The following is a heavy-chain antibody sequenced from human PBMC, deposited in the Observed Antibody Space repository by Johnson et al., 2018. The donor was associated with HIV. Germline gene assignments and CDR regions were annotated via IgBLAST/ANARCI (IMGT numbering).Heavy chain of an antibody. V-gene: IGHV3-30*04. D-gene: IGHD1-26*01. CDR3: AKDPYSGSPIDI. Sequence: QVQLVESGGGVVQPGRSLRLSCAASGFTFSTYAMHWVRQAPGKGLEWVAAISYDGSNKYYADSVKGRFTISRDNSKNTLFLQMDSLRAEDTAVYYCAKDPYSGSPIDIWGQGTMVTVSS. J-gene: IGHJ3*02. CDR1: GFTFSTYA. CDR2: ISYDGSNK.